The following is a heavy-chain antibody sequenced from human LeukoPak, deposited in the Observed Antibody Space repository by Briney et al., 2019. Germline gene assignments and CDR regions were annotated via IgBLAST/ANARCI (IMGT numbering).Heavy chain of an antibody. J-gene: IGHJ4*02. CDR1: GFTFDDYA. D-gene: IGHD1-26*01. Sequence: GGSLRLSCAASGFTFDDYAMHWVRQAPGKGLEWVSGISWNSGSIGYADSVKGRFTISRDNAKNSLYLQMNSLRAEDTAVYYCARVEGATSHFDYWGQGTLVTVSS. CDR3: ARVEGATSHFDY. V-gene: IGHV3-9*01. CDR2: ISWNSGSI.